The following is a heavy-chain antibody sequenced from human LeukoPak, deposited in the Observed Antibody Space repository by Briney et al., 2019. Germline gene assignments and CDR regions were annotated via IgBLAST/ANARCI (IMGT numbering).Heavy chain of an antibody. CDR2: IYTSGST. V-gene: IGHV4-61*02. Sequence: SETLSLTCTVSGGSIGSGSYYWSWIRQPAGKGLEWIGRIYTSGSTNYNPSLKSRVTISVDTSKNQFSLKLSSVTAADTAVYYCARPYYDILTGYYRPRGAFDIWGQGTMVTVSS. J-gene: IGHJ3*02. CDR1: GGSIGSGSYY. D-gene: IGHD3-9*01. CDR3: ARPYYDILTGYYRPRGAFDI.